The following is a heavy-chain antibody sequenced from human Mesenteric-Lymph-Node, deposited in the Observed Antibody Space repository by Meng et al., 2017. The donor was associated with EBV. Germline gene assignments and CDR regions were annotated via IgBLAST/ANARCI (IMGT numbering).Heavy chain of an antibody. CDR2: MYYSGSI. J-gene: IGHJ4*02. CDR1: GGSVSSAGYY. Sequence: QVQVKESGPGLVKPSQTRSLTCAVYGGSVSSAGYYWNWIRQPPGKGLEWIGYMYYSGSIYYNPSLKSRVTISVDTSKNQFSLKLSSVTAADTAVYYCASRGYSDGWTFDSWGQGTLVTVSS. CDR3: ASRGYSDGWTFDS. V-gene: IGHV4-30-4*01. D-gene: IGHD5-18*01.